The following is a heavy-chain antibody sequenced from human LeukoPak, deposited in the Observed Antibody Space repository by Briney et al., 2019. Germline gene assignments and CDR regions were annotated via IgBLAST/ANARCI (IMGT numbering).Heavy chain of an antibody. J-gene: IGHJ4*02. CDR3: ATTYSGSYYGEFDY. CDR2: IYPGDSDT. D-gene: IGHD1-26*01. Sequence: GESLKISCKGSGYSFPSYWIAWVRQMLGKGLEWMGIIYPGDSDTRYSPSFQGQVTISADKSISTAYLQWTSLKASDTAMYYCATTYSGSYYGEFDYWGQGTLVTVSS. V-gene: IGHV5-51*01. CDR1: GYSFPSYW.